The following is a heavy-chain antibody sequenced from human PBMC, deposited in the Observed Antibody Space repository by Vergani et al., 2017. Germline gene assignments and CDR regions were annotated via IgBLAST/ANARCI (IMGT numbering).Heavy chain of an antibody. D-gene: IGHD6-19*01. V-gene: IGHV3-23*01. Sequence: EVPLLESGGGLVQPGGSLRLSCAASGFTFSSYAMSWVRQAPGKGLGWVSAISGSGGSTYYADSVKGRFTISRDNSKNTLYLQMNSLRAEDTAVYYCAKGRVAVPGIDDYWGQGTLVTVSS. J-gene: IGHJ4*02. CDR2: ISGSGGST. CDR1: GFTFSSYA. CDR3: AKGRVAVPGIDDY.